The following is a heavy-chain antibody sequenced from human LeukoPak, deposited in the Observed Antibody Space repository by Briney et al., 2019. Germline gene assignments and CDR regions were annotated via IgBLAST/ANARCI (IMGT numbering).Heavy chain of an antibody. CDR3: ARDGGSSGTGAYYMDV. Sequence: GGSLRLSCVASGFTFSTYSMNWVRQAPGKGLEWVSSISSGSNYMYYADSLKGRFTISRDNAKNSLYLQMNSLRADDTAVYYCARDGGSSGTGAYYMDVWGKGTTVTVSS. CDR2: ISSGSNYM. CDR1: GFTFSTYS. V-gene: IGHV3-21*01. D-gene: IGHD2-15*01. J-gene: IGHJ6*03.